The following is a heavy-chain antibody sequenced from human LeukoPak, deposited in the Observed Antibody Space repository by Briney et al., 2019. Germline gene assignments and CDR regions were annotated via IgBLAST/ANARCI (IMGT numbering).Heavy chain of an antibody. CDR2: VSSGSSTI. V-gene: IGHV3-11*04. D-gene: IGHD1/OR15-1a*01. Sequence: GGSLRLSCAASGFTFSDYYMSWIRQAPGKALEWVSYVSSGSSTIYYADSVKGRFTVSRDNGKRSLYLHMNSLRAEDTAMYYCARGLLVQFDYWGQGTLVTVSS. CDR1: GFTFSDYY. J-gene: IGHJ4*02. CDR3: ARGLLVQFDY.